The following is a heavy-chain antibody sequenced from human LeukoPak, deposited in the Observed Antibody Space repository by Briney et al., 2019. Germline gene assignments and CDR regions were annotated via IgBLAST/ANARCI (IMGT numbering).Heavy chain of an antibody. CDR1: GFSLSSYW. Sequence: EGSLRLSCVASGFSLSSYWVHWVRQAPGKGLVWVSRINIEGSTTTYADSVKGRFTISRDNAKKTVSLQMNSLRAEDTAVYYCVSDHTGHDDYWGQGTLVTVSS. D-gene: IGHD1-1*01. CDR2: INIEGSTT. V-gene: IGHV3-74*03. J-gene: IGHJ4*02. CDR3: VSDHTGHDDY.